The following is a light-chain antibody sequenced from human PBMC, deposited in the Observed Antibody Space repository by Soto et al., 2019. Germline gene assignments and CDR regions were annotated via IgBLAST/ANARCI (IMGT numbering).Light chain of an antibody. CDR1: QRVSRK. CDR3: QHYDKWPLT. Sequence: EIVMTQSPATLSVSPGERATLSCRASQRVSRKLAWYQQKPGQAPRLLMYGASTRDTGIPARFSGSGSGTEFTLTISSLQSEDFAVYYCQHYDKWPLTFGGGTKVEIK. J-gene: IGKJ4*01. CDR2: GAS. V-gene: IGKV3-15*01.